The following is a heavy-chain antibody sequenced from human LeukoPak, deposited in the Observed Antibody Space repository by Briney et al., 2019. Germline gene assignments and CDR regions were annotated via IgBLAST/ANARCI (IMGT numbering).Heavy chain of an antibody. Sequence: ASVKVSCKASGYTFTGYYMHWVRQAPGQGLEWMGWINPNSGGTNYAQKFQGRVTMTRDTSISTAYMELSRLRSDDTAVYYCARTRGIAAARSWFDPWGQGTLVTVSS. CDR2: INPNSGGT. CDR3: ARTRGIAAARSWFDP. D-gene: IGHD6-13*01. CDR1: GYTFTGYY. J-gene: IGHJ5*02. V-gene: IGHV1-2*02.